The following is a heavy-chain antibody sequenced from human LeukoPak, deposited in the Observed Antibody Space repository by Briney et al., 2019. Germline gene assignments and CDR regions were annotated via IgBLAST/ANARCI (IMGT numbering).Heavy chain of an antibody. CDR1: GYTFTGYY. J-gene: IGHJ6*03. V-gene: IGHV1-2*06. Sequence: GASVKVSCKASGYTFTGYYMHWVRQAPGQGLEWMGRINPNSGGTNYAQKFQGRVTMTRDTSICTASMELSRLRSDDTAVYYCARSGIAAAGTPQGIYYYYYMDVWGKGTTVTVSS. CDR2: INPNSGGT. D-gene: IGHD6-13*01. CDR3: ARSGIAAAGTPQGIYYYYYMDV.